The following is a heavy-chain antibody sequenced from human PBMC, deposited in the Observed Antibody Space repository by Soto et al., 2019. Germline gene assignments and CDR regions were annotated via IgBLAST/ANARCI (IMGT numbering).Heavy chain of an antibody. V-gene: IGHV3-23*01. CDR1: GFTFSSYA. CDR2: ISGSGGST. J-gene: IGHJ4*02. D-gene: IGHD5-12*01. CDR3: AKDLPFPAPRAKTRGYFDY. Sequence: GGSLRLSCAASGFTFSSYAMSWVRQAPGKGLEWVSAISGSGGSTYYADSVKGRFTISRDNSKNTLYLQMNSLRAEDTAVYYCAKDLPFPAPRAKTRGYFDYWGQGTLVTVSS.